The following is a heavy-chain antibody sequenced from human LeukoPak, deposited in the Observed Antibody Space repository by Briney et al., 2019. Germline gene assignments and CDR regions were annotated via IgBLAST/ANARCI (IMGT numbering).Heavy chain of an antibody. CDR1: GGSISSYY. Sequence: SETLSLTCTVSGGSISSYYWSWIRQPPGKGLEWIGYIYTSGSTNYNPSLKSRVTISVDTSKNQFSLKLSSVTAADTAVYYCARQKYYDFWSGYADAFDTWGQGTMVTVSS. J-gene: IGHJ3*02. V-gene: IGHV4-4*09. CDR3: ARQKYYDFWSGYADAFDT. CDR2: IYTSGST. D-gene: IGHD3-3*01.